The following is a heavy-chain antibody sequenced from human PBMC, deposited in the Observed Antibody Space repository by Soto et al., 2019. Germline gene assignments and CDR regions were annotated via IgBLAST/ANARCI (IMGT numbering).Heavy chain of an antibody. CDR3: ARTSSVAWPFDL. CDR2: IFYSEST. CDR1: GGSVDYYH. V-gene: IGHV4-59*02. D-gene: IGHD1-26*01. Sequence: SETLCLTCSVSGGSVDYYHWDWIRQSPGKKLKKINSIFYSESTNYNPSLQSRLTLSVDTSNNQFSLKLTSLTVADTAIYFCARTSSVAWPFDLWGRGTLVTVSS. J-gene: IGHJ4*02.